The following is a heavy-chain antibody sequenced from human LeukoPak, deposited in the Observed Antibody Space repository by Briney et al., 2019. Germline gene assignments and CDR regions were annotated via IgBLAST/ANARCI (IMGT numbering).Heavy chain of an antibody. V-gene: IGHV1-8*01. CDR1: GCTFTSYD. J-gene: IGHJ6*02. CDR3: ARGRRVSYDSYYYYYYGMDV. CDR2: MNPNSGNT. Sequence: GASVKVSCKASGCTFTSYDINWVRQATGQGLEWMGWMNPNSGNTGYAQKFQGRVTMTRNTSISTAYMELSSLRSEDTAVYYCARGRRVSYDSYYYYYYGMDVWGQGTTVTVSS. D-gene: IGHD3-3*01.